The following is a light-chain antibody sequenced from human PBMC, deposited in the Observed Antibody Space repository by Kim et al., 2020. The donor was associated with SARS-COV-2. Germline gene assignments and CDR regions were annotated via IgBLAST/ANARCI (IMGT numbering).Light chain of an antibody. CDR2: GAS. CDR1: QSVSSN. Sequence: EIVMTQSPATLSVSPGERATLSCRASQSVSSNLAWYQQKPGQAPRLLIYGASTRATGIPARFSGSGSGTEFTLTISSLQSEDFAVYYCQQYNNSPQTFGQGTKREI. CDR3: QQYNNSPQT. V-gene: IGKV3-15*01. J-gene: IGKJ2*01.